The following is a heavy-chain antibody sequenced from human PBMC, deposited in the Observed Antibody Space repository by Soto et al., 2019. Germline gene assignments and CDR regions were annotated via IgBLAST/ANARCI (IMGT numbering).Heavy chain of an antibody. CDR1: GFTFSSYG. Sequence: GGSLRLSCAASGFTFSSYGMHWVRQAPGKGLEWVAVIWYDGSNKYYADSVKGRFTISRDNSKNTLYLQMNSLRAEDTGGYFWAGGGPRMVRGVIDYWGQGTLVTVSS. CDR3: AGGGPRMVRGVIDY. CDR2: IWYDGSNK. D-gene: IGHD3-10*01. V-gene: IGHV3-33*01. J-gene: IGHJ4*02.